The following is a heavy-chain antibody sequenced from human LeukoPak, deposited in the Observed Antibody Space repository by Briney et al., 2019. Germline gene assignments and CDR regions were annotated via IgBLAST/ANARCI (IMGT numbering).Heavy chain of an antibody. CDR1: GDSLSSYY. D-gene: IGHD6-19*01. J-gene: IGHJ4*02. Sequence: SETLSLTCTVSGDSLSSYYWSWIRQPPGKGLEWIGYIYYTGSTNYNPSLKSRVTMSIDTSKNQFSLNLSSVTAADTAVYYCAKLAVAGPSFDYWGQGTLVTVSS. V-gene: IGHV4-59*08. CDR2: IYYTGST. CDR3: AKLAVAGPSFDY.